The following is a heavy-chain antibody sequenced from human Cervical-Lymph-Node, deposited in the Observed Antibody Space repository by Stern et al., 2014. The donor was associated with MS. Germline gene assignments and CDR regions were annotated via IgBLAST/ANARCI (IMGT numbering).Heavy chain of an antibody. J-gene: IGHJ3*02. CDR2: ISAYNGNT. CDR1: GGTFTSYS. D-gene: IGHD2-21*01. V-gene: IGHV1-18*01. Sequence: VQLEESGAEVKKPGASVKVSCKASGGTFTSYSISWVRQAPGQGLEWMGWISAYNGNTNYAKKLQSRATMTTDTSRSTAFMELRSLRSDDTAVYYCARGLLGSDNAFDIWGQGTMVTVSS. CDR3: ARGLLGSDNAFDI.